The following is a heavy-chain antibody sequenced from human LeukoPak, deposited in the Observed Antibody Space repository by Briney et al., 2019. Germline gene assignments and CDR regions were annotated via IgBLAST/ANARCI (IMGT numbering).Heavy chain of an antibody. Sequence: GSLRLSCAASGFPFSSHALSWVRPAPGKGLEWVSAISGSGGSTYYADSVKGRFTISRDNSKNTLYLQMNSLRAEDTAVYYCAKRQFQAYCGGDCYPGRSYYFDYWGQGTLVTVSS. CDR3: AKRQFQAYCGGDCYPGRSYYFDY. D-gene: IGHD2-21*02. CDR1: GFPFSSHA. J-gene: IGHJ4*02. V-gene: IGHV3-23*01. CDR2: ISGSGGST.